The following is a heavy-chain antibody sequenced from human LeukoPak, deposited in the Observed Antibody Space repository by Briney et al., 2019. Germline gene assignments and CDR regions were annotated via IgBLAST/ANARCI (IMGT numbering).Heavy chain of an antibody. CDR1: GFAFSTYT. CDR2: INSGGTTT. D-gene: IGHD3-22*01. J-gene: IGHJ4*02. CDR3: LRRDSRDF. V-gene: IGHV3-21*06. Sequence: PGGSLRLSCAACGFAFSTYTMNWARQAPGKGLEWVASINSGGTTTHYAFSVKGRFTISRDNAQNVLYLQMNGLRGDDAALYYCLRRDSRDFWGQGTLVSVSS.